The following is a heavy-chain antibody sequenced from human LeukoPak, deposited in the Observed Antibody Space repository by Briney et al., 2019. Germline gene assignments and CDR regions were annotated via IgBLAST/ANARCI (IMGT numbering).Heavy chain of an antibody. CDR3: ARGFGRFGHRFGY. CDR2: ISSSSSSYK. CDR1: GFTFISYN. V-gene: IGHV3-21*06. Sequence: PGGSLRLSCAASGFTFISYNMNWVRQAPGKGLEWVSSISSSSSSYKYYADSVKGRFTVSRDNAKNSLSLQMNGLRVEDTAVYYCARGFGRFGHRFGYLGQGTLVTVSS. D-gene: IGHD3-10*01. J-gene: IGHJ4*02.